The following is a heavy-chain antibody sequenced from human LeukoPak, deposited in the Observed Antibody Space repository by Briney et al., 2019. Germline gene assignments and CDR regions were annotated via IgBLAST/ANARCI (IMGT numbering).Heavy chain of an antibody. J-gene: IGHJ4*02. V-gene: IGHV4-59*01. Sequence: SETLSLTCTVSGGSISSYYWSWIRQPPGKGLEWIGYISYSGGTNYNPSLKSRVTISVDTSKNQFSQNLSSVTAADTAVYYCARLASNYYGSGSNCFDYWGQGTLVTVSS. CDR3: ARLASNYYGSGSNCFDY. CDR1: GGSISSYY. CDR2: ISYSGGT. D-gene: IGHD3-10*01.